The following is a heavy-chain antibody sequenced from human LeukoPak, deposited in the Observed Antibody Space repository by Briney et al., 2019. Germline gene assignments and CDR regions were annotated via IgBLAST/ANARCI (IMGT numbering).Heavy chain of an antibody. CDR2: ISGSGEST. J-gene: IGHJ6*03. V-gene: IGHV3-23*01. CDR1: GFTFSSYA. Sequence: GGSLRLSCAASGFTFSSYAMSWVRQAPGKGLEWVSAISGSGESTYYEDSVKGRFTISRDNSKNTVDVQMNSLRAEDTAVYYCAKDVGGTNFHYMDVWGKGTTVIVSS. D-gene: IGHD1-26*01. CDR3: AKDVGGTNFHYMDV.